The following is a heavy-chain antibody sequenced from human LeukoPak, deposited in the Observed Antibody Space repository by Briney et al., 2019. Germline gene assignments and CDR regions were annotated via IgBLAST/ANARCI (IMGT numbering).Heavy chain of an antibody. V-gene: IGHV3-33*01. CDR2: IWYDGSNK. D-gene: IGHD4-17*01. CDR3: ARDPGDYGDYAV. J-gene: IGHJ4*02. CDR1: GFTFSSYG. Sequence: GGSLRLSCAASGFTFSSYGMHWVRQAPGKGLEWVAVIWYDGSNKYYADSVKGRFTISRDNSKNTLYLQMNSLRAEDTAVYYCARDPGDYGDYAVWGQGTLVTVSS.